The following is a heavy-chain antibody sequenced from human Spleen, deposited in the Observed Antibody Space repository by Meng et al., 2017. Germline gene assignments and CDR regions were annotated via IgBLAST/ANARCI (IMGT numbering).Heavy chain of an antibody. CDR3: ARGGLTYYYGSGTVNWFDP. CDR1: GGSFSGYY. J-gene: IGHJ5*02. D-gene: IGHD3-10*01. Sequence: SETLSLTCAVYGGSFSGYYWSWIRQPPGKGLEWIGEINHSGSTNYNPSLKSRVTISVDTSKNQFSLKPSAVTAADTAVYYCARGGLTYYYGSGTVNWFDPWGQGTLVTVSS. CDR2: INHSGST. V-gene: IGHV4-34*01.